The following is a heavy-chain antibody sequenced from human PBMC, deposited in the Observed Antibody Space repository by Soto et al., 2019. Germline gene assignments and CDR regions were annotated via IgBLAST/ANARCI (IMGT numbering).Heavy chain of an antibody. J-gene: IGHJ4*02. CDR2: ISSSGSTI. D-gene: IGHD5-18*01. CDR1: GFTFSSYE. Sequence: EVQLVESGGGLVKPGGSLRLSCAASGFTFSSYEMNWVRQAPGKGLEWVSYISSSGSTIYYADSVKGRFTISRDNAKNSLYLQMNSLRAEDTAVYYCARVLPRGYSYGSFDYWGQGTLVTVSS. V-gene: IGHV3-48*03. CDR3: ARVLPRGYSYGSFDY.